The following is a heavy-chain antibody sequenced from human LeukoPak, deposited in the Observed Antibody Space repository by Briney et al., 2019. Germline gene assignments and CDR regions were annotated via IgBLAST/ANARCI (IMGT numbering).Heavy chain of an antibody. Sequence: SETLSLACTVSGGSISSSSYYGGWIRQPPGKGLEWIGSIYYSGSTYYNPSLKSRVTISVDTSKNQFSLKLSSVTAADTAVYYCALQGYCSSTSCLNWGQGTLVTVSS. J-gene: IGHJ4*02. V-gene: IGHV4-39*01. CDR3: ALQGYCSSTSCLN. CDR1: GGSISSSSYY. D-gene: IGHD2-2*01. CDR2: IYYSGST.